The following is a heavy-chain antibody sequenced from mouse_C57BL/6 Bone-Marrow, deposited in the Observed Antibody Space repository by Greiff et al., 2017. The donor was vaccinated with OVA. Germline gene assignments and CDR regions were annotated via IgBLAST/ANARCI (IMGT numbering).Heavy chain of an antibody. D-gene: IGHD2-3*01. J-gene: IGHJ3*01. CDR2: INPSNGGT. CDR3: AREGFIYDGFAGFAY. Sequence: QVQLQQSGTELVKPGASVKLSCKASGYTFTSYWMHWVKQRPGQGLEWIGNINPSNGGTNYNEKFKSKATLTVDKSSSTAYMQLSSLTSEDSAVYYCAREGFIYDGFAGFAYWGQGTLVTVAA. CDR1: GYTFTSYW. V-gene: IGHV1-53*01.